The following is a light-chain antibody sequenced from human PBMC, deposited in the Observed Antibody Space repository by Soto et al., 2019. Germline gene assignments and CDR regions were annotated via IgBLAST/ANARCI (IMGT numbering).Light chain of an antibody. J-gene: IGKJ3*01. CDR3: QQFYTTLFT. V-gene: IGKV1-39*01. CDR1: QSISNY. Sequence: DIQMTQSPASLSASVGDRVTITCRASQSISNYLNWYQQKPGKAPNLLIYAASSLRSGVPSRFSGSGSGTDCNLTISSLQPEDCATYSCQQFYTTLFTFGPGTNVEIK. CDR2: AAS.